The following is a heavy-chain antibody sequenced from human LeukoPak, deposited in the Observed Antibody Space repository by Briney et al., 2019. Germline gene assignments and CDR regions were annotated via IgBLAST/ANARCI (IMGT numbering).Heavy chain of an antibody. CDR1: GFTFSSYT. CDR2: INDSGGNT. J-gene: IGHJ4*02. Sequence: GGSLRLSCAASGFTFSSYTMGWVRQAPGKGLEWVSEINDSGGNTYYARSVKGRFTISRDNSKNTVYLQMNSLRAEDTAVYYCAKEVLGYFDYWGQGALVTVSS. V-gene: IGHV3-23*01. CDR3: AKEVLGYFDY. D-gene: IGHD2/OR15-2a*01.